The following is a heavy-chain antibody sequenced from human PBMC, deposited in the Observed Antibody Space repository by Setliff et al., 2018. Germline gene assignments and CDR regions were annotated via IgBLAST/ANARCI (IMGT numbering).Heavy chain of an antibody. J-gene: IGHJ4*02. V-gene: IGHV4-38-2*01. D-gene: IGHD2-15*01. Sequence: SETLSLTCAVSGLSISGEYYWGWIRQPPGGGPEWIGIIYHDGRAYYSMSLKSRVNLSLDMSKTQFSLHLNSVAAADTAVYYCMRQVGGGLWYFDYWGQGILVTVSS. CDR3: MRQVGGGLWYFDY. CDR2: IYHDGRA. CDR1: GLSISGEYY.